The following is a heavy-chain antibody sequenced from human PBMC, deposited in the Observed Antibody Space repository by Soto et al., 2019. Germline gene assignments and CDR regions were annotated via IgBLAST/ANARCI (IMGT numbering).Heavy chain of an antibody. V-gene: IGHV1-69*01. CDR1: GGPFSKYA. D-gene: IGHD3-22*01. CDR2: TIPMFGTP. CDR3: ARPLRDRNYGYGMAV. Sequence: QVQLVQSGAEMQQPGASVRVSCKASGGPFSKYAFSWVRQAPGQGLEWLGGTIPMFGTPNYAQKFQGRVAISADASTATVYMELSSLRSEDTAVYFCARPLRDRNYGYGMAVWGQGTTVTVSS. J-gene: IGHJ6*02.